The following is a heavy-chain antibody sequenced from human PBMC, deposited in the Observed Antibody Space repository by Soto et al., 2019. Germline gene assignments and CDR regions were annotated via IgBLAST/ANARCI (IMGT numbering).Heavy chain of an antibody. CDR2: IIPMFGIP. J-gene: IGHJ3*01. D-gene: IGHD6-19*01. CDR1: GGTLNKHA. CDR3: ARGGTSGWLKGAYDV. Sequence: QVQLVQSGAEVKKPGSSVKVSCRASGGTLNKHAITWVRRAPGLGLEWLGGIIPMFGIPNYPQKFQGRVTITADDSTNTSHMELNSLTSDDTAGYYCARGGTSGWLKGAYDVWGQGTMVTVSS. V-gene: IGHV1-69*01.